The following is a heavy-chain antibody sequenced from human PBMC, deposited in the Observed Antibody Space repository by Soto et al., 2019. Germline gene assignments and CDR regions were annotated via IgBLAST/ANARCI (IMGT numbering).Heavy chain of an antibody. CDR2: INHSGST. J-gene: IGHJ4*02. V-gene: IGHV4-34*01. D-gene: IGHD2-15*01. CDR1: GGSFSGYY. CDR3: ARGRYCSGGSCYYTYYFDY. Sequence: SETLSLTCAVYGGSFSGYYWSWIRQPPGKGLEWIGEINHSGSTNYNPSLKSRVTISVDTSKNQFSLKLSSVTAADTAVYYCARGRYCSGGSCYYTYYFDYWGQGTLVTVS.